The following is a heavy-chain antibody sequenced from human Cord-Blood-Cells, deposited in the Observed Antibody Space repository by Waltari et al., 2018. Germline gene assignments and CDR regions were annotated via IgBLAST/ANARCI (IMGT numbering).Heavy chain of an antibody. Sequence: QVQLVQSGAEVKKPGASVKVSCKVSGYTLTELSMHWVRQAPGTGREWTGRFYPGYGETIYAQKVHGDGTINEGTSTDTAYMELSSLRSEDTAVDYSATDLSGGVGDWGQGTLVSVSS. CDR2: FYPGYGET. CDR1: GYTLTELS. J-gene: IGHJ4*02. CDR3: ATDLSGGVGD. D-gene: IGHD3-16*01. V-gene: IGHV1-24*01.